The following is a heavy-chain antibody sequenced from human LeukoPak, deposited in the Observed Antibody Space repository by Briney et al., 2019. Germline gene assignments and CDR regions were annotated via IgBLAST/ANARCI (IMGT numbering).Heavy chain of an antibody. CDR1: GYTLTELS. CDR2: FDPEDGET. CDR3: ATVMPYYYDSSGYSPRGAFDI. V-gene: IGHV1-24*01. D-gene: IGHD3-22*01. Sequence: VSVKVSCKVSGYTLTELSMHWVRQAPGKGLEWMGGFDPEDGETIYAQKFQGRVTMTEDTSTDTAYMELSSLRSEDTAVYYCATVMPYYYDSSGYSPRGAFDIWGQGTMVTVSS. J-gene: IGHJ3*02.